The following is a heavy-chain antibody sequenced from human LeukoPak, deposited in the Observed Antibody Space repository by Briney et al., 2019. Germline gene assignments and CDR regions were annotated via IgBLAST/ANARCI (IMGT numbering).Heavy chain of an antibody. D-gene: IGHD3-10*01. Sequence: GASVKVSCKASGYTFTGYYMHWVRQAPGQGLEWMGWINPNSGGTNYAQKFQGWVTMTRDTSIGTAYMELSRLRSDDTAVYYCAREAYYGSGNIDYWGQGTLVTVSS. J-gene: IGHJ4*02. V-gene: IGHV1-2*04. CDR1: GYTFTGYY. CDR3: AREAYYGSGNIDY. CDR2: INPNSGGT.